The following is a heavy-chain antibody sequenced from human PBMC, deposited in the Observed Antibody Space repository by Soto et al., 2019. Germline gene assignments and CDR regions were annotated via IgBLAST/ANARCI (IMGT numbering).Heavy chain of an antibody. CDR3: ARDVNNCFDP. J-gene: IGHJ5*02. Sequence: QVQLQESGPGLVKPSETLSLTCTVSGGSISSYYRSWIRQPPGKGLEWIGYIYYSGSTNYNPSLKSRVTISVDTSKNQFSLKLSSVTAADTDVYYCARDVNNCFDPWGQGTLVTVSS. CDR1: GGSISSYY. V-gene: IGHV4-59*01. CDR2: IYYSGST.